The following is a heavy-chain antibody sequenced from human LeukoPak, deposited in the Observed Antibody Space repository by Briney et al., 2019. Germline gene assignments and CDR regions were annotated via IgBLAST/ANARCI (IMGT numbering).Heavy chain of an antibody. J-gene: IGHJ4*02. CDR3: TTEGSGWYIAQFDY. D-gene: IGHD6-19*01. CDR2: IKSKTDGGTT. V-gene: IGHV3-15*01. Sequence: GGSLRLSCAASGFTFSNAWMSWVRQAPGKGLDWVGRIKSKTDGGTTDYAAPVKGRFTISRDDSKNTLYLQMNSLKTEDTAVYYCTTEGSGWYIAQFDYWGQGTLVTVSS. CDR1: GFTFSNAW.